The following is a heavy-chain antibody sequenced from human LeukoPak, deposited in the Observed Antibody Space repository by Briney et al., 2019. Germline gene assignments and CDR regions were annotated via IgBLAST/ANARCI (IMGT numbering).Heavy chain of an antibody. CDR3: ARAAIPGADYYGLDV. CDR2: TYYRSKWHN. CDR1: GDSVSRDSAA. V-gene: IGHV6-1*01. D-gene: IGHD1-14*01. Sequence: SQTLSLTCAISGDSVSRDSAAWTWIRQSPSRGLEWLGRTYYRSKWHNDYAGSVKGRIAINPDTSKNQFSLQLNSVTPEDTAVYYCARAAIPGADYYGLDVWGQGTMVTVSS. J-gene: IGHJ6*02.